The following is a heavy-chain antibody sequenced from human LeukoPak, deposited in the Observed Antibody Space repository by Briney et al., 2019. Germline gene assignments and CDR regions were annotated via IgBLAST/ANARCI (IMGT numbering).Heavy chain of an antibody. J-gene: IGHJ3*02. Sequence: GGSLRLSCAASGFTFSSYWMHWVRQVPGKGLVWVSRVNTDGNSTTYADSVKGRFTISRDNSKNTLYLQMNSLRAEDTAVYYCAKAGEELEGVIVVGLDAFDIWGQGTMVTVSS. CDR2: VNTDGNST. D-gene: IGHD3-22*01. V-gene: IGHV3-74*01. CDR3: AKAGEELEGVIVVGLDAFDI. CDR1: GFTFSSYW.